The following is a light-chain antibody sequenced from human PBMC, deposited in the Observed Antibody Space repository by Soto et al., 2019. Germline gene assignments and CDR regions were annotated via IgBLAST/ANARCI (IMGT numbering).Light chain of an antibody. Sequence: DIQMTQSPSTLSASVGDRVTITCRASQTISNWLAWYQQKPGKAPKLLIYMASSLESGVPSRFSGSGSGTEFTLSISSLQPDDFATYYCQQYNTYLWTFGQGTKVEI. CDR2: MAS. CDR3: QQYNTYLWT. J-gene: IGKJ1*01. V-gene: IGKV1-5*03. CDR1: QTISNW.